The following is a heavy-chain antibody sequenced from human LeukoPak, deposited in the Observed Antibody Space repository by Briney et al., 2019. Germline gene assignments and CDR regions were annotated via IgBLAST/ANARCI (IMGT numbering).Heavy chain of an antibody. CDR3: AKGGASYYDFWSGRHFFDY. J-gene: IGHJ4*02. D-gene: IGHD3-3*01. CDR2: IKQDGGEK. V-gene: IGHV3-7*01. Sequence: GGSLRLSCAASGFTFSSYWVTWVRQAPGKGLQWVANIKQDGGEKYYVDSVKGRFTISRDDAKNSLYLQMNSLRAEDTAVYYCAKGGASYYDFWSGRHFFDYWGQGTLVTVSS. CDR1: GFTFSSYW.